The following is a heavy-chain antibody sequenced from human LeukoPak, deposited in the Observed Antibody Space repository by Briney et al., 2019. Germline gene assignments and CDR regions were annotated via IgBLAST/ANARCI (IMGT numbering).Heavy chain of an antibody. Sequence: SETLSLTCAVYGGSFSGYYWSWIRQPPGKGPEWIGEINHSGSTNYNPSLKSRVTISVDTSKNQFSLKLSSVTAADTAVYYCARVFADIVVVVAATSYYYYMDVWGKGTTVTVSS. CDR3: ARVFADIVVVVAATSYYYYMDV. V-gene: IGHV4-34*01. CDR1: GGSFSGYY. J-gene: IGHJ6*03. CDR2: INHSGST. D-gene: IGHD2-15*01.